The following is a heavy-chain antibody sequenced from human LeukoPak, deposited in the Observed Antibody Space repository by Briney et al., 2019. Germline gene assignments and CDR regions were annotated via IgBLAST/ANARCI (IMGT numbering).Heavy chain of an antibody. D-gene: IGHD5-12*01. Sequence: PSETLSLTCTVSRGSITTDNYYWGWIRQPPGKGLEWIGTVFFTGTTHYNPSLRSRVTISVDTSKNQFSLKLSSVTAADTAVYYYARSGSGYLRNYFDYWGQGTLVTVSS. CDR2: VFFTGTT. J-gene: IGHJ4*02. V-gene: IGHV4-39*07. CDR3: ARSGSGYLRNYFDY. CDR1: RGSITTDNYY.